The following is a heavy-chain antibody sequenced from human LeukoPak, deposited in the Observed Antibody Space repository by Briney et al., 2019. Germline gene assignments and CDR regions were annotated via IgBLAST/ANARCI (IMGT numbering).Heavy chain of an antibody. V-gene: IGHV1-69*13. D-gene: IGHD1-1*01. CDR2: IIPIFGTA. J-gene: IGHJ4*02. Sequence: SVKVSCKASGGTFSSYAISWVRQAPGQGLEWMGGIIPIFGTANYAQKFQGRVTITADESTSTAYMELSSLRSEDTAVYYCAKVPPPYGFDEYCFDYWGQGTLVTVSS. CDR3: AKVPPPYGFDEYCFDY. CDR1: GGTFSSYA.